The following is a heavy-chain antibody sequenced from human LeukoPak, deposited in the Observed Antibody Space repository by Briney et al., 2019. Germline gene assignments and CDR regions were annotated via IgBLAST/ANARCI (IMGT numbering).Heavy chain of an antibody. CDR2: IRPSGDNT. D-gene: IGHD6-13*01. V-gene: IGHV3-23*01. CDR1: GFTFSSYD. Sequence: PGGSLRLSCAASGFTFSSYDMTWVRQAPGRGLEWVSSIRPSGDNTYYGDSVKGRFTISRDNSKNTLYLQINSLRAEDTALYYCAKGKPAAGTFDYWGQGTLVTVSS. J-gene: IGHJ4*02. CDR3: AKGKPAAGTFDY.